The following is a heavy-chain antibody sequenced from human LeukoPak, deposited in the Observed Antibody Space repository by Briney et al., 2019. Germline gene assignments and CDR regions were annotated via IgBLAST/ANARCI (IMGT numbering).Heavy chain of an antibody. D-gene: IGHD2-2*02. CDR1: GFTFSSYA. Sequence: PGGSLRLSCAASGFTFSSYAMHWVRQAPGKGLEWVAVISYDGSNKYYADSVKGRFTISRDNSKNTLYLQMNSLRAEDTAVYYCASEVVPAAILTPFDYWGQGTLVTVSS. CDR2: ISYDGSNK. CDR3: ASEVVPAAILTPFDY. V-gene: IGHV3-30*01. J-gene: IGHJ4*02.